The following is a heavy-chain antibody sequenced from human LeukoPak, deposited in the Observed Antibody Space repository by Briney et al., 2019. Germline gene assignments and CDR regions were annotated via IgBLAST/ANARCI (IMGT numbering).Heavy chain of an antibody. CDR2: ISSSGSPI. V-gene: IGHV3-48*01. J-gene: IGHJ4*02. CDR1: GFTFSTYS. Sequence: GGSLRLSCAASGFTFSTYSMKWAREVPGKGQECVSYISSSGSPIYYSVKGRFTISRDNSNDTLYLHMNSLSADDRAIYYCAKDWGAHYFDYWGQGTLVTVSS. D-gene: IGHD1-26*01. CDR3: AKDWGAHYFDY.